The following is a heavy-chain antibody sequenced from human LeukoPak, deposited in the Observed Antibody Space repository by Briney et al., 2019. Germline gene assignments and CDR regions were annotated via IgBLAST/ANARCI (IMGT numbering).Heavy chain of an antibody. CDR2: IKSKTDAGTT. D-gene: IGHD6-13*01. J-gene: IGHJ4*02. V-gene: IGHV3-15*01. Sequence: GGSLRLSCAASGFTFSNAWMSWVRQAPGKGLEWVGRIKSKTDAGTTDYAAPVKGRFTISRDHSKNTLYLEMNSLKIEDTAVYHWTTERWDSSRHLYYFNYWGQGALVTVSS. CDR1: GFTFSNAW. CDR3: TTERWDSSRHLYYFNY.